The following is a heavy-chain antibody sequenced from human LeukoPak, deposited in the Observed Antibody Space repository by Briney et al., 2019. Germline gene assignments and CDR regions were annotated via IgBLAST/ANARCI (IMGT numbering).Heavy chain of an antibody. CDR3: ARRSAASQQQLNWFDP. J-gene: IGHJ5*02. V-gene: IGHV4-34*01. CDR2: INHSGST. CDR1: GGSFSGYY. Sequence: PSETLSLTCAVYGGSFSGYYWSWIRQPPGKGLEWIGEINHSGSTYYNPSLKSRVTISVDTSKNQFSLKLSSVTAADTAVYYCARRSAASQQQLNWFDPWGQGTLVTVSS. D-gene: IGHD6-13*01.